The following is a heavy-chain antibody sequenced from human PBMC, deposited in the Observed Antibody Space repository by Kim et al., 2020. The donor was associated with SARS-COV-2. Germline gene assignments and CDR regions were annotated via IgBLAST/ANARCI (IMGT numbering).Heavy chain of an antibody. CDR2: IFWDDDA. J-gene: IGHJ4*02. CDR3: AHTYCGGGSCYRLFDY. Sequence: SGPTLVQPTPTLTLTCTFSGFSLSTSSLGVGWIRQPPGKALEWLALIFWDDDARYSPSLKSRLTITKDTSKNQVVLTMTNMEPVDTATYYCAHTYCGGGSCYRLFDYWGQGTLVTVSS. V-gene: IGHV2-5*02. D-gene: IGHD2-15*01. CDR1: GFSLSTSSLG.